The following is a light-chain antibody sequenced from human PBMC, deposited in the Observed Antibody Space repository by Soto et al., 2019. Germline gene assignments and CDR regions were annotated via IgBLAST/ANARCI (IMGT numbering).Light chain of an antibody. CDR2: KAY. CDR1: QTISSW. J-gene: IGKJ5*01. V-gene: IGKV1-5*03. Sequence: IQISQPTYTLSGSLADRVTITPRASQTISSWLAWYQQKPGKAPKLLIYKAYNLKSGVPQTFSGSGTGTDFTLTIKRLKSEDFGVYYCHKYNNWPQSTFGQGQRLEIK. CDR3: HKYNNWPQST.